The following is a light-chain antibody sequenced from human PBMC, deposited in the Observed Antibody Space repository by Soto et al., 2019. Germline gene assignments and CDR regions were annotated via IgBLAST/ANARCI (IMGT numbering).Light chain of an antibody. V-gene: IGKV1-5*03. CDR2: KTS. CDR1: QSISSW. CDR3: QQYNSYPWT. J-gene: IGKJ1*01. Sequence: DIQMTQSPSTLSASVGDRVTITCRASQSISSWLAWYQQKPGKAPKLLIYKTSSLESGVPSRFSGSRSGTEFPLTISSLQPEDFATYFCQQYNSYPWTFGQGTKVEIK.